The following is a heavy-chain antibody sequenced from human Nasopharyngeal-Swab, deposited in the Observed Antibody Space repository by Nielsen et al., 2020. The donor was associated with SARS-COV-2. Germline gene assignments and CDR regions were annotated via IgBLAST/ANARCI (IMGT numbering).Heavy chain of an antibody. V-gene: IGHV3-33*01. CDR3: ARDYYDSSGYYYFDY. CDR1: GFTFSSYG. J-gene: IGHJ4*02. CDR2: IWYDGSNK. Sequence: GESLKISCAASGFTFSSYGMHWVRQAPGKGLEWVAVIWYDGSNKYYADSVKGRFTISRDNSKYTLYLQMNSLRAEDTAVYYCARDYYDSSGYYYFDYWGQGTLVTVPS. D-gene: IGHD3-22*01.